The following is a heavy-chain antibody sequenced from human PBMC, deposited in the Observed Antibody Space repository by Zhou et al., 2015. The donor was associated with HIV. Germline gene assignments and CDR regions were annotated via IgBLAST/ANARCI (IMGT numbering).Heavy chain of an antibody. V-gene: IGHV1-69*01. J-gene: IGHJ6*02. Sequence: QVELVQSGAAVKSPGSSTKLSCTVLGDEFGTYFISWIRQAPGQGLEWMGGIIPIFGTANYAQKFQGRVTITADESTSTAYMELSSLRSEDTAMYYCARDPSPGIAVAGTHYYYGMDVWGQGTTVTVSS. CDR2: IIPIFGTA. CDR3: ARDPSPGIAVAGTHYYYGMDV. D-gene: IGHD6-19*01. CDR1: GDEFGTYF.